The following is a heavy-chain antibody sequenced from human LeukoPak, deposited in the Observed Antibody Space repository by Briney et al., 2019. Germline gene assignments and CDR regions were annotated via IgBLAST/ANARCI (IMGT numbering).Heavy chain of an antibody. V-gene: IGHV3-48*03. D-gene: IGHD2-8*01. CDR2: IGSSGSTI. Sequence: PGGSLRLSCAASGFTFSSYEMNWVRQAPGKGLEWVSYIGSSGSTIYYADSVKGRFTISRDNAKNSLYLQMNSLRAEDTAVYYCARENGFYYWGQGTLVTVSS. CDR3: ARENGFYY. CDR1: GFTFSSYE. J-gene: IGHJ4*02.